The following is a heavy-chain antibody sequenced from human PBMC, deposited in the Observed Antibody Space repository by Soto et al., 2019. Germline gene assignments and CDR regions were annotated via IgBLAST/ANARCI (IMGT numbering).Heavy chain of an antibody. Sequence: QLQLQESGPGLVKPSETLSLTCTVSGGSISSSSYYWGWIRQPPGKGLEWIGSIYYSGSTYYNPSLNSRVTISVDTSKNQFSLKLSSVTAADTAVYYCARQGVVVVAATKTAPGFCDYWGQGTLVTVSS. CDR2: IYYSGST. J-gene: IGHJ4*02. CDR1: GGSISSSSYY. CDR3: ARQGVVVVAATKTAPGFCDY. V-gene: IGHV4-39*01. D-gene: IGHD2-15*01.